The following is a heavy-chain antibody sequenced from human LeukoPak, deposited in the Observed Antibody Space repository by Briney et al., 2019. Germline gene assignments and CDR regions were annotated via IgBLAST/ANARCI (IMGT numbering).Heavy chain of an antibody. CDR3: ARWGYGDYGVDY. D-gene: IGHD4-17*01. CDR1: GYTFTSYD. CDR2: MNPNSGNT. V-gene: IGHV1-8*03. Sequence: GASGKVSCKASGYTFTSYDINWVRQATGQGLEWMGWMNPNSGNTGYAQKFQGRVTITRNTSISTAYMELSGLRSEDTAVYYCARWGYGDYGVDYWGQGTLVTVSS. J-gene: IGHJ4*02.